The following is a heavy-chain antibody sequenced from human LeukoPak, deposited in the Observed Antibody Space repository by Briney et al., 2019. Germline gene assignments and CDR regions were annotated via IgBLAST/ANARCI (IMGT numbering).Heavy chain of an antibody. J-gene: IGHJ4*02. D-gene: IGHD1-14*01. CDR3: ARGVEPLAANTLAY. V-gene: IGHV3-53*01. CDR2: LYSDGNT. Sequence: GGSLRLSCAASGFTVITNDMTWVRQAPGKGLEWVSVLYSDGNTKYADSVQGRFTISRDNSKNTLYLEMNSLSPDDTAVYYCARGVEPLAANTLAYWGQGTLVTVST. CDR1: GFTVITND.